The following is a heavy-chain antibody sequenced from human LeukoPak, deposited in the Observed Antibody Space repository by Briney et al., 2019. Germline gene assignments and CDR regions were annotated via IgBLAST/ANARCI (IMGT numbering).Heavy chain of an antibody. CDR3: ARVWVELRYFDWLTNWFDP. CDR1: GGSISSSSYY. Sequence: SETLSLTCTVSGGSISSSSYYWGWIRQPPGKGLEWIGSIYYSGSTYYNPSLKSRVTISVDTSKNQFSLKLSSVTAADTAVYYCARVWVELRYFDWLTNWFDPWGRGTLVTVSS. V-gene: IGHV4-39*07. CDR2: IYYSGST. D-gene: IGHD3-9*01. J-gene: IGHJ5*02.